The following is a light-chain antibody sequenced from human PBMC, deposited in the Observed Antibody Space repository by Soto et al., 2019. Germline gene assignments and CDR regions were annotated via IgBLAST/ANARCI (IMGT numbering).Light chain of an antibody. CDR1: ESIDSNF. J-gene: IGKJ1*01. Sequence: PGVIAALSCRSTESIDSNFLALYQQKPCQAPRLLIYGASSRATGIPDRFSGSGSGTDFTLTISRLEPEDFAVYYCQQYGSSPWTFGQGTKVDNK. V-gene: IGKV3-20*01. CDR2: GAS. CDR3: QQYGSSPWT.